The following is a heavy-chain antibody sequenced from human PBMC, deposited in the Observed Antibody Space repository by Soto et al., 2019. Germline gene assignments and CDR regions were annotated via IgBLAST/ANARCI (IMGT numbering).Heavy chain of an antibody. D-gene: IGHD5-12*01. CDR1: GDSIGNYY. J-gene: IGHJ4*02. V-gene: IGHV4-59*01. CDR2: VYHSGSP. Sequence: SETLSLTCTVSGDSIGNYYWIWIRQPPGKGLEWIGHVYHSGSPNYNPSLKSRVTTSVDLSKNQFSLNLISVTAADTAIYYGARDRVGYGYFDMWGQGALVTVSS. CDR3: ARDRVGYGYFDM.